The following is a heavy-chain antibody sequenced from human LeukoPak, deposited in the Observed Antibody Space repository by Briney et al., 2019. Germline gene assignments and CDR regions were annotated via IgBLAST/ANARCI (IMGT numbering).Heavy chain of an antibody. Sequence: SETLSLTCTVSGGSISSSSYYWGWIRQPPGKGLEWIGSIYYSGSTYYNPSLKSRVTISVDTSKNQFSLKLSSVTAADTAVYYCARDLQEALDYWGQGTLVTVSS. CDR1: GGSISSSSYY. CDR3: ARDLQEALDY. CDR2: IYYSGST. V-gene: IGHV4-39*07. J-gene: IGHJ4*02.